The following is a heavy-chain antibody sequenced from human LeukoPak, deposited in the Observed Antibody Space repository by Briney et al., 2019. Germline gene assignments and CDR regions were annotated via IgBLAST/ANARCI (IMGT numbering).Heavy chain of an antibody. Sequence: GGSLRLSCAASGLTFSSYSMNWVRQGPGKGLEWVSYISSSSSTIYYADSVKGRFTISRDNAKNSLYLQITSLRDEDTAVYYCAGGLGAFEIWGQGTMVTVSS. CDR3: AGGLGAFEI. J-gene: IGHJ3*02. V-gene: IGHV3-48*02. CDR1: GLTFSSYS. CDR2: ISSSSSTI. D-gene: IGHD3-16*01.